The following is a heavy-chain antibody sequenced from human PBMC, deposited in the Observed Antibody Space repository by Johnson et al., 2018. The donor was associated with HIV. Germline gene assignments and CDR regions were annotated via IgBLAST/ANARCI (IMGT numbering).Heavy chain of an antibody. CDR2: ISWSGRNI. D-gene: IGHD5-24*01. CDR1: GFTLSSFW. J-gene: IGHJ3*02. V-gene: IGHV3-48*01. CDR3: ARACRDGYTCDAFDI. Sequence: VQLVESGGGLVQPGGSLRLSCVASGFTLSSFWIHWVRRAPGKGLEWISYISWSGRNIYYANSVKGRFTISRDNSKNTLYLQMNSLRAEDTAVYYCARACRDGYTCDAFDIWGQGTMVTVSS.